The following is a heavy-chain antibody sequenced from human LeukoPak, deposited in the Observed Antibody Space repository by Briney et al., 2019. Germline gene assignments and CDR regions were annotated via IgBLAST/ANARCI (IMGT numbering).Heavy chain of an antibody. CDR1: GGSIGSYY. CDR3: ARADILTGYYRG. Sequence: SETLSLTCTVSGGSIGSYYWSWIRQPPGKGLEWIGYIYYSGSTNYNPFLKSRVTISVDTSKNQFSLKLSSVTAADTAVYYCARADILTGYYRGWGQGTLVTVSS. D-gene: IGHD3-9*01. J-gene: IGHJ4*02. V-gene: IGHV4-59*01. CDR2: IYYSGST.